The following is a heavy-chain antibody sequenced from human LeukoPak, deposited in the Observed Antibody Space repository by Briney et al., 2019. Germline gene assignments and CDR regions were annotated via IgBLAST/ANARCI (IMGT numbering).Heavy chain of an antibody. J-gene: IGHJ4*02. D-gene: IGHD4-23*01. Sequence: ASVKVSCKASGYAFTSYGISWVRQAPGQGLEWMGIINPSGGSTSYAQKFQGRVTMTRDTSTSTVYMELSSLRSEDTAVYYCARGPFFGGYSDYWGQGTLVTVSS. V-gene: IGHV1-46*01. CDR3: ARGPFFGGYSDY. CDR2: INPSGGST. CDR1: GYAFTSYG.